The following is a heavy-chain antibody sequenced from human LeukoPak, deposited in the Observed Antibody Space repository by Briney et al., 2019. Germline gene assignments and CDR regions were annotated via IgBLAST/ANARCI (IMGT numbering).Heavy chain of an antibody. CDR1: GVSMRTYY. V-gene: IGHV4-59*01. J-gene: IGHJ6*03. Sequence: SETLSLTCNVSGVSMRTYYWTWIRQPPGNGMEWIGYIFYNGNTYYNPSLKSRVTISFDTSKNQFFLTLTSMTAADTAVYFCARGAPRRDYYYYYMDVWGKGTTVTVSS. CDR3: ARGAPRRDYYYYYMDV. CDR2: IFYNGNT.